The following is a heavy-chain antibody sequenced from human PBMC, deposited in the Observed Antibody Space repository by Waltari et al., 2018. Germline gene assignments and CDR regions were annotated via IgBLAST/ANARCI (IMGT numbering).Heavy chain of an antibody. J-gene: IGHJ4*02. D-gene: IGHD5-12*01. CDR1: GWSFSGYY. CDR3: ARGRGYGHWFDY. Sequence: QVQLQQWGAGLLKPSETLSLTCAVYGWSFSGYYWSWIRQPPGKGLEWIGEINHSGSTNDNPALKSRVTKSVDTSKNQFSLKLSSVTAADTAVYYCARGRGYGHWFDYWGQGTLVTVSS. V-gene: IGHV4-34*01. CDR2: INHSGST.